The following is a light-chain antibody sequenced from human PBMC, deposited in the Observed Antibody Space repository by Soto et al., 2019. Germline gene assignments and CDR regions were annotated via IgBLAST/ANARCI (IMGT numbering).Light chain of an antibody. V-gene: IGKV3-15*01. CDR3: QQYHNWLPIN. Sequence: VSVSVRTDLAWYQQKPGQAPRLLIYGASTRAAGVPVRFSGSGSGSEFTLTIETLQSEDFAVYYCQQYHNWLPINFGKGKRRAIK. CDR1: VSVRTD. J-gene: IGKJ5*01. CDR2: GAS.